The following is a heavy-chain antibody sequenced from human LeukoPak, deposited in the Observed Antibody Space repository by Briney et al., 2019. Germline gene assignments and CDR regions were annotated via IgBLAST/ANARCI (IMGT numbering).Heavy chain of an antibody. CDR2: INPNSGGT. Sequence: VKVSCKASGYTFTGYYMHWVRQAPGQGLEWMGWINPNSGGTNYAQKFQGRVTMTRDTSISTAYMELSRLRSDDTAVYYCARGTRWFRYWFDPWGQGTLVTVSS. CDR3: ARGTRWFRYWFDP. D-gene: IGHD3-10*01. V-gene: IGHV1-2*02. J-gene: IGHJ5*02. CDR1: GYTFTGYY.